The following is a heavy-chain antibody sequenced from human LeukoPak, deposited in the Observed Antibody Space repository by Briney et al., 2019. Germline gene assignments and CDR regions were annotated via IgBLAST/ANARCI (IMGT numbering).Heavy chain of an antibody. V-gene: IGHV3-72*01. CDR1: GFTFSDHY. Sequence: GGSLRLSCAASGFTFSDHYMDWVRQAPGKGLEWVGRTRNKVNSYTTEYAASVKGRFTISRDDSKNSLYLQMNSLKTEDTAVYYCARVGSGYYSPFDYWGQGTLVTVSS. CDR2: TRNKVNSYTT. CDR3: ARVGSGYYSPFDY. J-gene: IGHJ4*02. D-gene: IGHD3-22*01.